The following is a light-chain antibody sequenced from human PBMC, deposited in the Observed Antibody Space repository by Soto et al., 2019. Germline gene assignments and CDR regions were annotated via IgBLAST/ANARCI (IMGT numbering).Light chain of an antibody. Sequence: QSVLTQPPSVSEAPGQRVTISCTGSSSNIGAGYEAHWYQQVPGTAPKLLIYENNNRHSGVPDRFSGSKSGTSASLAITGLQAEDEAEYDCQSYDSSLSGYVFGTGTELSVL. CDR1: SSNIGAGYE. CDR2: ENN. V-gene: IGLV1-40*01. CDR3: QSYDSSLSGYV. J-gene: IGLJ1*01.